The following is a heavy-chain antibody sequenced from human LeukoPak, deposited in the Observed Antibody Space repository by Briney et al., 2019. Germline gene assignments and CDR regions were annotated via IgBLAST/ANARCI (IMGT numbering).Heavy chain of an antibody. V-gene: IGHV1-69*13. D-gene: IGHD6-13*01. Sequence: GASVKVSCKAPGGTFSSYAISWVRQAPGQGLEWMGGIIPIFGTANYAQKFQGRVTITADESTSTAYMELSSLRSEDTAVYYCASTRYSSSWTDYYYYYYYMDVWGKGTTVTVSS. CDR3: ASTRYSSSWTDYYYYYYYMDV. CDR2: IIPIFGTA. CDR1: GGTFSSYA. J-gene: IGHJ6*03.